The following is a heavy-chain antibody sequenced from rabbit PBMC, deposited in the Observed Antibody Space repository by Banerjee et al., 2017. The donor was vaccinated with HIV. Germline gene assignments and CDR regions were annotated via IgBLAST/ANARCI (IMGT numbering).Heavy chain of an antibody. V-gene: IGHV1S40*01. Sequence: QSLEESGGDLVKPGASLTLTCTASGFSFSSRYYMCWVRQAPGKGLEWIACIYAGSSGSTYYASWAKGRFTISKTSSTTVTLQMTSLTAADTATYFCASDYIGYDGYGWSLNLWGQGTLVTVS. CDR3: ASDYIGYDGYGWSLNL. D-gene: IGHD6-1*01. CDR2: IYAGSSGST. CDR1: GFSFSSRYY. J-gene: IGHJ4*01.